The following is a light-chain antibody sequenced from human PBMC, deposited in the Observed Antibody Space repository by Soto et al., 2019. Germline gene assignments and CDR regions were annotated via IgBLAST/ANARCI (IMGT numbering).Light chain of an antibody. CDR1: QSVSSSY. V-gene: IGKV3-20*01. J-gene: IGKJ2*01. Sequence: EIVLTQSPGTLSLSPGERATLSCRASQSVSSSYLAWYQQKPGQAPRLLIYVASSRATGIPARFSGSGSGTDFPITISRLEPEDLAVYYCQQYGSSPYTFGQGTKLEIK. CDR2: VAS. CDR3: QQYGSSPYT.